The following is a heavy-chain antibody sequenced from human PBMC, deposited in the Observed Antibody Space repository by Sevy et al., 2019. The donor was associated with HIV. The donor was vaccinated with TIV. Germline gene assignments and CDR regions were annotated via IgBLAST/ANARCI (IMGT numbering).Heavy chain of an antibody. CDR3: AREKSCGGACYHFDY. V-gene: IGHV3-20*04. D-gene: IGHD2-21*02. CDR2: IIWNGSSK. CDR1: GFTFDDYG. Sequence: GGSLRLSCVASGFTFDDYGMSWVRQVPGKGLEWVSSIIWNGSSKTYADSVKGRFIISRDNGKNSLYLQMNSLRAEDTALYFCAREKSCGGACYHFDYWGQGTLVTVSS. J-gene: IGHJ4*02.